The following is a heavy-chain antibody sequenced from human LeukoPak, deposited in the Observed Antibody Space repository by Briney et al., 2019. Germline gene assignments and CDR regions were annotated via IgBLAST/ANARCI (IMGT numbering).Heavy chain of an antibody. CDR2: IYYSGST. Sequence: SSETLSLTCTVSGGSISSHYWSWIRQPPGKGLEWIGYIYYSGSTNYNPSLKRRATISVDTSKNQFSLKLSSVTAADTAVYYCARDDYWFDPWGQGNLVTVSS. CDR3: ARDDYWFDP. V-gene: IGHV4-59*11. J-gene: IGHJ5*02. CDR1: GGSISSHY. D-gene: IGHD3-3*01.